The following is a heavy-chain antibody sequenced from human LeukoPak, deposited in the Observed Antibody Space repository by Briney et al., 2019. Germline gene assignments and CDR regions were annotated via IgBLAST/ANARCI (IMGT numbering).Heavy chain of an antibody. D-gene: IGHD2-2*01. CDR1: GFTFSSYW. V-gene: IGHV3-74*01. Sequence: GGSLRLSCAASGFTFSSYWMHSLRQAPGKGLVWVSRINSDGSSTSYADSVKGRFTISRDNAKNTLYLQMNSLRAEDTAVYYCARGRYCSSTRCYPSWYDPCGQGTLVTVSS. J-gene: IGHJ5*02. CDR3: ARGRYCSSTRCYPSWYDP. CDR2: INSDGSST.